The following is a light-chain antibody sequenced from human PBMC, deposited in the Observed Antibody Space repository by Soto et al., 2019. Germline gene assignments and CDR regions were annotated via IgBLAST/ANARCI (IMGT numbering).Light chain of an antibody. J-gene: IGKJ1*01. CDR2: AAS. V-gene: IGKV1-39*01. CDR1: QTIAAY. Sequence: DIQMTQSPSSLSASVGDRVTITCRASQTIAAYLNWYQLKPGKAPNLLIYAASSLQRGVPSRFSGSGSGTDFTLTFSSLLPEDFATYYCQQSYSSPPSFGQGTKLEIK. CDR3: QQSYSSPPS.